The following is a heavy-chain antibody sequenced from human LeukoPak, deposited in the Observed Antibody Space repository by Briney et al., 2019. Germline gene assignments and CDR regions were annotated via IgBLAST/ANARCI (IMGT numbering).Heavy chain of an antibody. Sequence: PSETLSLTCTVSGGSISSSSYYWGWIRQPPGKGLEGIGYIYHSGSTNYNPSLKSRVTISVDTSKNQFSLKLSSVTAADTAVYYCARQQLSQLYYFDYWGQGTLVTVSS. CDR2: IYHSGST. CDR3: ARQQLSQLYYFDY. J-gene: IGHJ4*02. CDR1: GGSISSSSYY. V-gene: IGHV4-61*05. D-gene: IGHD6-13*01.